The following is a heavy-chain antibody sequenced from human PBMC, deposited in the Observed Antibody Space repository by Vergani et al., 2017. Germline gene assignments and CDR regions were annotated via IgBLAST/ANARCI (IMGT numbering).Heavy chain of an antibody. CDR2: ISGSGGST. CDR1: GFTFSSYA. CDR3: AKDRAPKDIVVVQAAIAY. J-gene: IGHJ4*02. D-gene: IGHD2-2*02. V-gene: IGHV3-23*01. Sequence: EVQLLESGGGLVQPGGSLRLSCAASGFTFSSYAMSWVRQAPGKGLEWVSAISGSGGSTYYADSVKGRFTISRDNSKNTLYLQMNSLRAEDTAVYYCAKDRAPKDIVVVQAAIAYWGQGSLVTVSS.